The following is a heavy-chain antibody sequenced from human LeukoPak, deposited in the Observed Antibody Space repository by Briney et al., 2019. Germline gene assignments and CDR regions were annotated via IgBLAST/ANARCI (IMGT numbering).Heavy chain of an antibody. CDR3: AKADGFTMIVRLLFDY. CDR1: GYTFTGYY. Sequence: ASVKVSCKASGYTFTGYYMHWVRQAPGQGLEWMGWINPNSGGTNYAQKFQGRVTMTRDTSTSTVYMELSSLRSEDTAVYYCAKADGFTMIVRLLFDYWGQGTLVTVSS. V-gene: IGHV1-2*02. CDR2: INPNSGGT. J-gene: IGHJ4*02. D-gene: IGHD3-22*01.